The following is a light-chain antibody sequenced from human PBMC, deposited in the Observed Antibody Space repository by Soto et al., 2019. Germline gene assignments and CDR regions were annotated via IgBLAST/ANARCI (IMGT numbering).Light chain of an antibody. J-gene: IGLJ1*01. CDR2: DDN. V-gene: IGLV1-51*01. CDR1: SSNIGGNS. Sequence: QSVLTQPPSVSAAPGQKVTTSCCGSSSNIGGNSVSWYQQLPGTAPKLLIYDDNKRPSGIPDRFSGSKSGTSATLGITGFQTGDEADYYCGSWDSSLSASVFGTGTKVTVL. CDR3: GSWDSSLSASV.